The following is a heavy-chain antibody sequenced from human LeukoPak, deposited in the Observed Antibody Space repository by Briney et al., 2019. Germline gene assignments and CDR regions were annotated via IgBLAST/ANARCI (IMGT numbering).Heavy chain of an antibody. CDR3: ARVPYSSSWPGFDP. CDR1: GGSISSYY. V-gene: IGHV4-59*12. D-gene: IGHD6-13*01. CDR2: IYYSGST. Sequence: SEPLSLTCTVSGGSISSYYWSWIRQPPGKGLEWIGYIYYSGSTNYNPSLKSRVTISVDTSKNQFSLKLSSVTAADTAVYYCARVPYSSSWPGFDPWGQGTLVTVSS. J-gene: IGHJ5*02.